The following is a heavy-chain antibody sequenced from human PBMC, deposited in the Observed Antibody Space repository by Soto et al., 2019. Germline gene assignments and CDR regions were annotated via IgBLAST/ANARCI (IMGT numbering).Heavy chain of an antibody. CDR3: ARDPVQYSNYPYFDY. CDR2: ISSSSATI. V-gene: IGHV3-48*02. D-gene: IGHD4-4*01. J-gene: IGHJ4*02. CDR1: GFTFSIYS. Sequence: EVQLVESGGGLVQPGGSLRLSCAASGFTFSIYSMSWVRQAPGKGLECISYISSSSATIYYADSVKGRFTIARDNAKNSLYLQMNSLRDEDTAVYYCARDPVQYSNYPYFDYWGQGTLVTVSS.